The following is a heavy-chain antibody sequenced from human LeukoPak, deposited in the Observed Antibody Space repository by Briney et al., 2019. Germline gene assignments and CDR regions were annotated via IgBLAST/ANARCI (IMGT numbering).Heavy chain of an antibody. D-gene: IGHD3-22*01. Sequence: GSLRLSCAASGFTFSNHAMSWVRQAPGKGLEWVSAISVNGGSTYYANSVKGRFTISRDNAKNSLYLQTNSLRDEDTAVYYCARGSTYYYDSGGYYHFDYWGQGTLFADSS. CDR1: GFTFSNHA. CDR3: ARGSTYYYDSGGYYHFDY. V-gene: IGHV3-23*01. J-gene: IGHJ4*02. CDR2: ISVNGGST.